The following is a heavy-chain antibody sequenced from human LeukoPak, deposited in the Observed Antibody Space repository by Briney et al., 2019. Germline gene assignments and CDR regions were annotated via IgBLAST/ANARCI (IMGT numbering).Heavy chain of an antibody. CDR1: GGSISSYY. J-gene: IGHJ3*02. Sequence: SETLSLTCTVSGGSISSYYWSWIRQPPGKGLEWIGYIYTSGSTNYNPSLKSRVTISVDTSKNQFSLHLSSVTAADTAIYYCARLTALAGHRGAFDIWGPGTMVTVSS. V-gene: IGHV4-4*09. CDR3: ARLTALAGHRGAFDI. D-gene: IGHD6-19*01. CDR2: IYTSGST.